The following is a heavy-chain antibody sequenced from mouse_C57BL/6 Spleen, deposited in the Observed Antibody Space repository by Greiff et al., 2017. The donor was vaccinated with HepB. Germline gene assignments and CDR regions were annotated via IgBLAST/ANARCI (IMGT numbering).Heavy chain of an antibody. J-gene: IGHJ4*01. V-gene: IGHV1-47*01. CDR1: GYTFTTYP. D-gene: IGHD2-2*01. CDR3: AKGGYGYDVAMDY. CDR2: FHPYNDDT. Sequence: VQLQQSGAELVKPGASVKMSCKASGYTFTTYPIEWMKQNHGKSLEWIGNFHPYNDDTKYNEKFKGKATLTVEKSSSTVYLELSRLTSDDSAVYYCAKGGYGYDVAMDYWGQGTSVTVSS.